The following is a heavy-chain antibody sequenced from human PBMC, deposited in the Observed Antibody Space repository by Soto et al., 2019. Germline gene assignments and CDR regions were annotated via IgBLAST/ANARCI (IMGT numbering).Heavy chain of an antibody. D-gene: IGHD2-2*01. CDR2: TYYRSKWYN. CDR1: GDSVSSNSAA. V-gene: IGHV6-1*01. CDR3: ARLQVVVVPGGWFDP. Sequence: SQTLSLTCAISGDSVSSNSAAWNWIRQSPSRGLEWMGRTYYRSKWYNDYAVSVKSRITINPDTSKNQFSLQLNSVTPEDTAVYFCARLQVVVVPGGWFDPWGQGTLVTVSS. J-gene: IGHJ5*02.